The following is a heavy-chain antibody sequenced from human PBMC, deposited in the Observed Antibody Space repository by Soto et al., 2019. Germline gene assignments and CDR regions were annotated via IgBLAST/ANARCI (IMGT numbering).Heavy chain of an antibody. J-gene: IGHJ4*02. CDR1: GYTFTSYY. Sequence: ASVKVSCKASGYTFTSYYMHWVRQAPGQGLEWIGIISPSGGSTSYAQKFEGRVTMTRDTSTSTVYMELSSLRSEDTAVYYCARPRSGYSFSFDYWGQGTLVTVSS. CDR2: ISPSGGST. V-gene: IGHV1-46*01. CDR3: ARPRSGYSFSFDY. D-gene: IGHD5-18*01.